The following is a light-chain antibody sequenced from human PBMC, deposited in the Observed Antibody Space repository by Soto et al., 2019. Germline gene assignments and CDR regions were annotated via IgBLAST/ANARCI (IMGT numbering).Light chain of an antibody. CDR1: QSIVRW. V-gene: IGKV1-5*01. CDR3: QHYNTYSST. J-gene: IGKJ1*01. CDR2: DAS. Sequence: DIQMTQSPSTLSASVGDIVTINFRASQSIVRWSALYQQKPGKAPNLLIYDASSLEGGVPSRFSGSGSGTEFTLTISSLQPDDFATYYCQHYNTYSSTFGQGTKVDIK.